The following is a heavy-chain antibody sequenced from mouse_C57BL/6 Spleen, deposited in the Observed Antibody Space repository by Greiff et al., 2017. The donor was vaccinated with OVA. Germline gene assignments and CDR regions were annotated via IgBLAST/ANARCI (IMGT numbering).Heavy chain of an antibody. CDR2: ISYDGSN. J-gene: IGHJ2*01. CDR3: ASDTTVGYYFDY. Sequence: VQLQQSGPGLVKPSQSLSLTCSVTGYSITSGYYWNWIRQFPGNKLEWMGYISYDGSNNYNPSLKNRISITRDTSKNQFFLKLNSVTTEDTATYYCASDTTVGYYFDYWGQGTTLTVSS. D-gene: IGHD1-1*01. CDR1: GYSITSGYY. V-gene: IGHV3-6*01.